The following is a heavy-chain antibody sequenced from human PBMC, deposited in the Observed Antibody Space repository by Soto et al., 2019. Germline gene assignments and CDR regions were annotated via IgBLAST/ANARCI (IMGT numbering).Heavy chain of an antibody. CDR2: IYWHDDK. V-gene: IGHV2-5*01. CDR1: GFSLSTSGVG. D-gene: IGHD2-15*01. Sequence: QITLKESGPPLVKPTQTLTLTCTFSGFSLSTSGVGVGWIRQPPGKALAWLALIYWHDDKRYNPSLKRRLTXPXAXXKILAVLTRTNMYPVDTAAYYCAHSFVAALLTFDYRGQGPLVTVSS. J-gene: IGHJ4*02. CDR3: AHSFVAALLTFDY.